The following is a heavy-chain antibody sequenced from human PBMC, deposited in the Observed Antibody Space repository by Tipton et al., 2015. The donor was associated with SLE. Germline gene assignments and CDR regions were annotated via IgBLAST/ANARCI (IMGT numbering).Heavy chain of an antibody. Sequence: TLSLTCAISGYSFSSAYYWGWVRQSPGRGLEWIGSIFYTGTTSYNPSLKSRVAVSVDTSKNQFSLKVTSVTAADTAVYYCARGSGFDSWGQGSLVTVSS. V-gene: IGHV4-38-2*01. CDR2: IFYTGTT. J-gene: IGHJ4*02. CDR1: GYSFSSAYY. CDR3: ARGSGFDS.